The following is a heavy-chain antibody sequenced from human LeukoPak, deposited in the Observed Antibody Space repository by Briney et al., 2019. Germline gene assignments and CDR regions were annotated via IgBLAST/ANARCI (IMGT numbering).Heavy chain of an antibody. V-gene: IGHV3-7*03. J-gene: IGHJ4*02. CDR3: ARDGGWWRFDF. Sequence: GGSLRLSCAASGFTFNSYAMSWVRRAPGQGLEWVASIKEDGSETHYVDSVRGRFTISRDNDKNSLYLQMNNLRAEDTAMYYCARDGGWWRFDFWGQGALVTVSS. D-gene: IGHD2-8*02. CDR2: IKEDGSET. CDR1: GFTFNSYA.